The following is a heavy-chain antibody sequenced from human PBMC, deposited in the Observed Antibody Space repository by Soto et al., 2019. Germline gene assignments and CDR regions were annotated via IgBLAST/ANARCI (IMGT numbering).Heavy chain of an antibody. CDR1: GFTFSDYY. CDR2: ISSSGSTI. J-gene: IGHJ4*01. D-gene: IGHD3-22*01. V-gene: IGHV3-11*01. CDR3: TTAYHSDSSGPS. Sequence: SGFTFSDYYMSWIRQAPGKGLEWVSYISSSGSTIYYADSVKDRFTISRDNAKNTAYLQMNSLKTEDTAVYYCTTAYHSDSSGPSWGHGTLVTVSS.